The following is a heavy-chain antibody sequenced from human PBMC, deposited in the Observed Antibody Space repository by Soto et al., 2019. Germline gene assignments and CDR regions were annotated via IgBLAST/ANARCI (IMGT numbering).Heavy chain of an antibody. V-gene: IGHV4-34*01. D-gene: IGHD6-13*01. CDR2: INHSGST. Sequence: SETLSLTCAVYGGSFSGYYWSWIRQPPGKGLEWIGEINHSGSTNYNPSPKSRVTISVDTSKNQFSLKLSSVTAADTAVYYCAGAPEVAAAGDTPQDYYGMDVWGQGTTVTVSS. J-gene: IGHJ6*02. CDR3: AGAPEVAAAGDTPQDYYGMDV. CDR1: GGSFSGYY.